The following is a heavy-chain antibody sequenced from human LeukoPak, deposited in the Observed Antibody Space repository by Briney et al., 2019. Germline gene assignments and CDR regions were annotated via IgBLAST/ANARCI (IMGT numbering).Heavy chain of an antibody. D-gene: IGHD3-9*01. J-gene: IGHJ4*02. CDR3: VKEYFGFAFDY. Sequence: PGGSLRLSCAASGFTFSSYAMSWVRQAPGKGLEWVSDITSSGDSTYYADSVKGRFTIYRDNPKNTLYLQMNSLRAEDTAIYYCVKEYFGFAFDYWGQGTVVTVSS. CDR1: GFTFSSYA. CDR2: ITSSGDST. V-gene: IGHV3-23*01.